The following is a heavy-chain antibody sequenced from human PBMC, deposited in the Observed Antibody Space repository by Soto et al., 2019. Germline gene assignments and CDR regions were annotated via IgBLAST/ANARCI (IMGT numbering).Heavy chain of an antibody. Sequence: ESGGGVVRPGGSLRLSCAASGFTFDDYGMSWVRQAPGKGLEWVSGINWNGGSTGYADSVKGRFTISRDNAKNSLYLQMNSLRAEDTALYYCARDALGLSGSYYYFDYFDYWGQGTLVTVSS. CDR1: GFTFDDYG. CDR3: ARDALGLSGSYYYFDYFDY. J-gene: IGHJ4*02. V-gene: IGHV3-20*04. D-gene: IGHD1-26*01. CDR2: INWNGGST.